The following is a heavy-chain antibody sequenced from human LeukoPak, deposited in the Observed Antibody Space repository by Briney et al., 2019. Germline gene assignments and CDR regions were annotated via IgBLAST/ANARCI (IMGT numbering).Heavy chain of an antibody. Sequence: GGSLRLSCAASGFTFSSYGMHWVRQAPGKGLEWVAVIWYDGSNKYYADSVKGRFTISRDNSKNTLYLQMNSLRAEDTAVYYCAKDMVFADYSNHACDYWGQGTLVTVSS. D-gene: IGHD4-11*01. CDR3: AKDMVFADYSNHACDY. CDR1: GFTFSSYG. J-gene: IGHJ4*02. V-gene: IGHV3-33*06. CDR2: IWYDGSNK.